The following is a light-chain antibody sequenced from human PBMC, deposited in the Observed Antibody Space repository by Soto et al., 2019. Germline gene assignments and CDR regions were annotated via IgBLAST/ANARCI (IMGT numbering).Light chain of an antibody. J-gene: IGKJ1*01. Sequence: EIVLTHSPDTLSLSPGERATLSCRASESVSNNYLAWYQQKPGQAPRLVIYGASSRATGIPDRFSGSGSGTDITLTISRLESEDFAVYYCQQYSKSPLTFGQGTKVEIK. CDR3: QQYSKSPLT. CDR2: GAS. V-gene: IGKV3-20*01. CDR1: ESVSNNY.